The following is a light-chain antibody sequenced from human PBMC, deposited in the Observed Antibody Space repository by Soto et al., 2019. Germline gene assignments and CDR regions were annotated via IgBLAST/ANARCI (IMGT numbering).Light chain of an antibody. CDR1: GSNIGSQT. Sequence: QPVLTQPPSASGTPGQRVTISCSGSGSNIGSQTVNWYQQLPGTAPKLLIYSNDQRRSGVPGRFSGSKAGTSASLAIGGLQSDDEADYDCSAWDDTLSGWVFGGGTQVTVL. V-gene: IGLV1-44*01. J-gene: IGLJ3*02. CDR3: SAWDDTLSGWV. CDR2: SND.